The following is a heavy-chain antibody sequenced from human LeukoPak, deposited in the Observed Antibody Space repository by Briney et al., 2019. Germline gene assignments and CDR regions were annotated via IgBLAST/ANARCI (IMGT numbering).Heavy chain of an antibody. CDR2: IKEDGSKK. Sequence: GGSPTLSCAASGFTFSSYWMTWVRQAPGKGLEWVANIKEDGSKKHCVDSLKGRFTISRDNAKNSLYLQMNSLRVEDTAVYYCAREVGTTGDYFDFWGQGTLVTVSS. CDR1: GFTFSSYW. D-gene: IGHD1-26*01. J-gene: IGHJ4*02. V-gene: IGHV3-7*01. CDR3: AREVGTTGDYFDF.